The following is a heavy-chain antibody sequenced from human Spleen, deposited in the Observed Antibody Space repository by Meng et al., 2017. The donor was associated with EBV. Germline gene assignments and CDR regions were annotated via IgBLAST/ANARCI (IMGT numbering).Heavy chain of an antibody. J-gene: IGHJ4*02. Sequence: QVHLEQGVSGLDRPPDPLAPACTVLADSFKDFTWRWVRQGPGRSLEWIGEVTHNGSTIYHPSLKSRVAISVDTSKKQFSLTLHSLTAADTGIYFCASSPGEMATVLDFWDRGTLVTVSS. CDR3: ASSPGEMATVLDF. CDR2: VTHNGST. V-gene: IGHV4-34*01. CDR1: ADSFKDFT. D-gene: IGHD5-24*01.